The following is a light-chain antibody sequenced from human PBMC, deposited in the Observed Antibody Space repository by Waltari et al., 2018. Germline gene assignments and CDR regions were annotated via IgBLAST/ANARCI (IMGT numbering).Light chain of an antibody. V-gene: IGLV4-69*01. Sequence: QLVLTQSPSASASLGASVKLTCTLSSGHSSNVIAWLQQQPEKGPRYLMKVNSDGRHSKGDKITDRFSGSSSGTEHYLTISSRQSEDEADYYCQTVGHGTGVFGGGTKLTVL. J-gene: IGLJ3*02. CDR3: QTVGHGTGV. CDR2: VNSDGRH. CDR1: SGHSSNV.